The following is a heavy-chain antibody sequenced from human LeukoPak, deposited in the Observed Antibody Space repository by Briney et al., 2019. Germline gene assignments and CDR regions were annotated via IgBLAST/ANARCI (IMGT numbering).Heavy chain of an antibody. CDR3: ARGFTSSSSWYSLDY. Sequence: SVKVSCKASGGTFSSYAISWVRQAPGQGLEWMGGIIPIFGTANYAQKFQGRVTITADESTSTAYMELSSLRSEDTAVYYCARGFTSSSSWYSLDYWGQGTLVTVSS. D-gene: IGHD6-13*01. CDR1: GGTFSSYA. J-gene: IGHJ4*02. V-gene: IGHV1-69*01. CDR2: IIPIFGTA.